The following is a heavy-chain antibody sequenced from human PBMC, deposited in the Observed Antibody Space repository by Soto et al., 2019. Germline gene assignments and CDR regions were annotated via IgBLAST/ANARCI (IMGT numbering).Heavy chain of an antibody. CDR2: IYSGGTR. J-gene: IGHJ4*02. Sequence: EVQLVETGGGLIQPGGSLRLSCAASGFTVSSNYMSWVRQAPGKGLEWVSVIYSGGTRYYADSVKGRFSISRDNSKNTVYLHMNRLRAEDTAVYYCARGGGSYYYDSSVSEYWGQGTLVTVSS. CDR1: GFTVSSNY. D-gene: IGHD3-22*01. CDR3: ARGGGSYYYDSSVSEY. V-gene: IGHV3-53*02.